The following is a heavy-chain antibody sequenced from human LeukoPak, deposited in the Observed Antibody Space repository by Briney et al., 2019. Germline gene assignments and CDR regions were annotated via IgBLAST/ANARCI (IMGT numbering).Heavy chain of an antibody. CDR2: IYYSGST. CDR1: GGSVSSSSSY. Sequence: PSETQSLTCTVSGGSVSSSSSYWGWIRQPPGKGLEWIGSIYYSGSTYYNPSLKSRVTVSVDTSNNQFSLKLPSVTAADTAVYYCWRRIVGGSGSTFDFWGQGTLVTVSS. D-gene: IGHD5-12*01. V-gene: IGHV4-39*01. J-gene: IGHJ4*02. CDR3: WRRIVGGSGSTFDF.